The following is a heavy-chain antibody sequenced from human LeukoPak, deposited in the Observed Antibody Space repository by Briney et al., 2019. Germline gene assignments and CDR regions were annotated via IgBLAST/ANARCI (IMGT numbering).Heavy chain of an antibody. V-gene: IGHV3-23*01. D-gene: IGHD1-26*01. Sequence: GGSLRLSCAASGLTFSSFAMNWVRQAPGKGLEWVSTISGSGGSTYYADSVKGRFTISRDNSKSTLYLQMNSLRADDTAVYFCAKKAQYNGNYPLDYWGQGTLVTVSS. J-gene: IGHJ4*02. CDR3: AKKAQYNGNYPLDY. CDR1: GLTFSSFA. CDR2: ISGSGGST.